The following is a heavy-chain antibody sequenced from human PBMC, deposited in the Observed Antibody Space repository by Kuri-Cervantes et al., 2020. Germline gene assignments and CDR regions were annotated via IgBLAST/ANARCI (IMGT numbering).Heavy chain of an antibody. CDR2: ISAYNGNT. CDR3: ARSQDVDTTYYYYYGMDV. D-gene: IGHD5-18*01. CDR1: GYTFTSYG. J-gene: IGHJ6*02. Sequence: ASVKVSCKASGYTFTSYGISWVRQAPGQGLERMGWISAYNGNTNYAQKLQGRVTMTTDTSTSTAYMELRSLRSDDTAVYYCARSQDVDTTYYYYYGMDVWGQETTVTVSS. V-gene: IGHV1-18*01.